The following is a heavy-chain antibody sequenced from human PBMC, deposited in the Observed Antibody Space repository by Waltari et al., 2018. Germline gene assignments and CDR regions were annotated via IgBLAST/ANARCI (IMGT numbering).Heavy chain of an antibody. V-gene: IGHV3-23*01. CDR1: GFTFSPYA. Sequence: EVQLLDSGGGLVQPGGSLRLSWLASGFTFSPYAMSWVRQAPGKGLECVSAISGNAGTTYYTDSVKGRFTISRDNSKNTLYLQMNSLRAEDTAVYYCTRALFGGSTDWGQGTLVTVSS. CDR3: TRALFGGSTD. J-gene: IGHJ4*02. CDR2: ISGNAGTT. D-gene: IGHD3-10*02.